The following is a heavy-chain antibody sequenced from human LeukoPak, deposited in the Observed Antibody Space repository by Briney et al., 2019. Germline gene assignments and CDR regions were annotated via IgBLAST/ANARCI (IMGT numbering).Heavy chain of an antibody. Sequence: GRSLRLSCAASGFTFDDYAMHWVRQAPGKGLEWVSGISWNSGSIGYADSVKGRCTISRDNAKNSLYLQMNNVRPADTAVYYCARSDYNTARDWYFDLWGRGTLVTVSS. CDR2: ISWNSGSI. D-gene: IGHD5-18*01. V-gene: IGHV3-9*01. CDR3: ARSDYNTARDWYFDL. CDR1: GFTFDDYA. J-gene: IGHJ2*01.